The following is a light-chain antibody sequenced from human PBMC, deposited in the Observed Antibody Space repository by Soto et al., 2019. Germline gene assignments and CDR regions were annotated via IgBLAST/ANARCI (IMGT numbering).Light chain of an antibody. Sequence: EIVLTQSPATLSLSPGERATLSCRAIHSISNNLAWYQQKPGQAPRLVIYSASSRATGIPDRFSGSGSGTEFTLTISNLQPDDFANYYCQQYKSYSRTFGQGTKVDI. CDR3: QQYKSYSRT. J-gene: IGKJ1*01. V-gene: IGKV3D-15*01. CDR2: SAS. CDR1: HSISNN.